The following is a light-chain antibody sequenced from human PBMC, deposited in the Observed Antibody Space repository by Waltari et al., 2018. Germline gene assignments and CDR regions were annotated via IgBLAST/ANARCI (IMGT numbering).Light chain of an antibody. J-gene: IGLJ2*01. CDR2: DVS. CDR1: SRDVGSYKL. Sequence: QSALTQPASVSGSPGQSITTSCTGTSRDVGSYKLVSWYQEHPGKAPKLKIYDVSKRPSGFSNRFSGSKSGNTASRAIAGLQAGDAADYYCCSYAGSSTLVVGGGTKRTVL. CDR3: CSYAGSSTLV. V-gene: IGLV2-23*02.